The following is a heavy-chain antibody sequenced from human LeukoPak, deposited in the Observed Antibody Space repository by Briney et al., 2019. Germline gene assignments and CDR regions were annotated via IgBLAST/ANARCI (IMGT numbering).Heavy chain of an antibody. J-gene: IGHJ4*02. Sequence: GGSLRLSCAASGFTFSSYAMSWVRQAPGKGLEWVSAISGSGGSTHYADSVKGRFTISRDNSKNTLYLQMNSLRAEDTAVYYCAKMRWELRAPHFDYWGQGTLVTVSS. CDR2: ISGSGGST. CDR3: AKMRWELRAPHFDY. V-gene: IGHV3-23*01. D-gene: IGHD1-26*01. CDR1: GFTFSSYA.